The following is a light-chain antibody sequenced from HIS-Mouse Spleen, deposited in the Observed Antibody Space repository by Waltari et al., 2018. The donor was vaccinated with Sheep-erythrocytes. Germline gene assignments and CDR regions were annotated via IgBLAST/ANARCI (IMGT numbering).Light chain of an antibody. CDR3: CSYAGSSTPWV. Sequence: QSALTQPASVSGYPGQSITISCPGTSSAVGSYNLVSWYQQHPGKAPKLMIYEGSKRPSGVSNRFSGSKSGNTASLTISGLQAEDEADYYCCSYAGSSTPWVFGGGTKLTVL. J-gene: IGLJ3*02. CDR1: SSAVGSYNL. CDR2: EGS. V-gene: IGLV2-23*01.